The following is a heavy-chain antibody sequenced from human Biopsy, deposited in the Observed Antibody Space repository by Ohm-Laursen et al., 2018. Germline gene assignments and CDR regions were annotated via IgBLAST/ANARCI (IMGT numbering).Heavy chain of an antibody. CDR2: INPGGNST. CDR1: GYTFTTYY. Sequence: ASVKVSCNVSGYTFTTYYIHWVRQAPGQGLEWMGIINPGGNSTAYTQNFQGRVTMTWDTSTTTVYMELSSLRSEDTAVYYCVLASFDYWGQGTVVTVSS. CDR3: VLASFDY. V-gene: IGHV1-46*01. J-gene: IGHJ4*02.